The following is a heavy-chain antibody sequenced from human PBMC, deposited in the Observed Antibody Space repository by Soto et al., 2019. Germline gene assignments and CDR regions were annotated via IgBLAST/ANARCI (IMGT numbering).Heavy chain of an antibody. CDR2: TRGSDGNT. Sequence: PGXSLRLSCAASGFTFSNYAMSWVRQAPGKEPEWVSATRGSDGNTFYADSVRGRFTISRDNSRNTLYLQMNSLRAGDAATYYCAKDVLADGFSLAAFDNWGQGSLVTXSS. J-gene: IGHJ4*02. D-gene: IGHD6-19*01. V-gene: IGHV3-23*01. CDR1: GFTFSNYA. CDR3: AKDVLADGFSLAAFDN.